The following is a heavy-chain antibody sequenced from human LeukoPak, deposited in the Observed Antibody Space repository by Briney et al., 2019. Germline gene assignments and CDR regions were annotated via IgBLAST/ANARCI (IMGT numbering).Heavy chain of an antibody. CDR1: GFTFSKYA. CDR3: AKGLKTAVGPYMGYHYYMDV. CDR2: ISDRGTGT. Sequence: GGSLRLSCAASGFTFSKYAMSWVRQAPGKGLEWVSTISDRGTGTYYADSVKGRFTISRDNSKNTLSLQMNSLRAEDTAVYYCAKGLKTAVGPYMGYHYYMDVWGKGTTVTVSS. J-gene: IGHJ6*03. D-gene: IGHD5-18*01. V-gene: IGHV3-23*01.